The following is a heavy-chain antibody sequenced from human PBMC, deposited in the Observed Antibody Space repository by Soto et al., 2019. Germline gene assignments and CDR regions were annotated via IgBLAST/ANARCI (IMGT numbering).Heavy chain of an antibody. CDR1: GYTFTSYD. CDR3: ARSKQGYCTNGVCYRLGWFDP. V-gene: IGHV1-8*01. CDR2: MNPNNGNT. Sequence: QVQLVQSGAEVKKPGASVKVSCKASGYTFTSYDINWVRQATGQGLEWMGWMNPNNGNTGYSQKFQGRVTMTRNTSMSTAYMELSGLRSEDTAVYYCARSKQGYCTNGVCYRLGWFDPWGQGTLVTVSS. D-gene: IGHD2-8*01. J-gene: IGHJ5*02.